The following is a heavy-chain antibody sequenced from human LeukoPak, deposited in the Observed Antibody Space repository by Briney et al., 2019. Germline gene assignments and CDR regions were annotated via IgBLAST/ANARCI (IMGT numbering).Heavy chain of an antibody. J-gene: IGHJ4*02. Sequence: SETLSLTCAVSGYSISSGYYWGWIRQPPGKGLEWIGSIYHSGSTYYNPSLKSRVTISVDTSKNQFSLKLSSVTAADTAVYYCARCGSGSSRNDYWGPGTLVTVSS. D-gene: IGHD1-26*01. CDR1: GYSISSGYY. CDR3: ARCGSGSSRNDY. V-gene: IGHV4-38-2*01. CDR2: IYHSGST.